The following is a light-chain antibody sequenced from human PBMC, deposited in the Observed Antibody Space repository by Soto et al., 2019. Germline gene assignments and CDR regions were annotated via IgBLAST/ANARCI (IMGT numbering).Light chain of an antibody. V-gene: IGLV2-8*01. J-gene: IGLJ2*01. CDR3: KSYAGSNTYV. CDR2: EVV. Sequence: QSALTQPPSASGSPGQSVTISCTGTKNDIGVYDFVSWYQHHPGKAPRLIIYEVVQRPSGVPDRFSGSKSGNTASLTVSGLQAADEADYFCKSYAGSNTYVFGGGNKLTVL. CDR1: KNDIGVYDF.